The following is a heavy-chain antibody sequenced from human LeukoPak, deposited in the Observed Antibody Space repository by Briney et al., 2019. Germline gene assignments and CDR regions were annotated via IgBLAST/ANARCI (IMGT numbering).Heavy chain of an antibody. V-gene: IGHV3-23*01. J-gene: IGHJ4*02. CDR1: GFTFSSYS. Sequence: PGGSLRLSCAASGFTFSSYSMNWIRQAPGKGLEWVSGIGGTYGSINYADSVKGRFTISRDNSKNTLYLQMNSLRAEDTAVYYCAKVRYDSSGYVDYWGQGALVTVSS. CDR2: IGGTYGSI. CDR3: AKVRYDSSGYVDY. D-gene: IGHD3-22*01.